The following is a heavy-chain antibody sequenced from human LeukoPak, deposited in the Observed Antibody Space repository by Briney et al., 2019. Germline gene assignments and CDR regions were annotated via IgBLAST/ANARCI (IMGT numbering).Heavy chain of an antibody. D-gene: IGHD2/OR15-2a*01. J-gene: IGHJ4*02. CDR1: GYTFTDYF. V-gene: IGHV1-2*02. CDR2: INPNSGDT. Sequence: ASVKVSCKASGYTFTDYFIHWVRQAPGQGLEWMGCINPNSGDTGSAQKFQGRVTMTRDTSINTVFMEVKSLRYDDTAVYYCARGRRLDYWGPPNDSWGQGTLVTVSS. CDR3: ARGRRLDYWGPPNDS.